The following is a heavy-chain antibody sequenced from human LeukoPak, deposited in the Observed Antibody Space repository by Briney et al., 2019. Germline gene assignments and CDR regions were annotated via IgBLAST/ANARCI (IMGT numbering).Heavy chain of an antibody. D-gene: IGHD3-3*01. CDR2: ISGSGGST. J-gene: IGHJ4*02. Sequence: PGGSLRLSCAASGFTFSSCAMRWVRQAHGKGLEWVSAISGSGGSTYYADSVKGRFTISRDNPKNTLYLQMNRLRAEDTAVYYCAQGTSTIFGVVYLDYWGQGTLVTVSS. CDR3: AQGTSTIFGVVYLDY. CDR1: GFTFSSCA. V-gene: IGHV3-23*01.